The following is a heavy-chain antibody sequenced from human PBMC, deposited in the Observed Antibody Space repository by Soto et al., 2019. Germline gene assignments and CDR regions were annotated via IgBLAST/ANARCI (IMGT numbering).Heavy chain of an antibody. CDR1: GYSISSSNW. CDR2: IHYSGTT. V-gene: IGHV4-28*01. CDR3: ARREIQGPIDY. D-gene: IGHD1-26*01. J-gene: IGHJ4*02. Sequence: SETLSLTCAVSGYSISSSNWWGWIRQPPGKGLEWIGYIHYSGTTYYNPSLKGRVTMSVDTSKNQFSLKLTSVTAVDTAVYYCARREIQGPIDYWGQGTLVTVSS.